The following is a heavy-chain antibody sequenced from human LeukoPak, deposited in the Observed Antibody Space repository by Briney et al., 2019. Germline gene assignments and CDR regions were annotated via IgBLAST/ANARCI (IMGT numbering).Heavy chain of an antibody. CDR2: IIPMFGSA. D-gene: IGHD1-26*01. V-gene: IGHV1-69*05. Sequence: SVKVSCKSSGDIFNSYSVSWVRQAPGQGLEWMGGIIPMFGSAEYAQKFQGRVVISTDQSTTIVYMELSSLTSEDTAVYYCARVGRSRGSLPNFHYYMDVWGKGTTVTVSS. CDR1: GDIFNSYS. J-gene: IGHJ6*03. CDR3: ARVGRSRGSLPNFHYYMDV.